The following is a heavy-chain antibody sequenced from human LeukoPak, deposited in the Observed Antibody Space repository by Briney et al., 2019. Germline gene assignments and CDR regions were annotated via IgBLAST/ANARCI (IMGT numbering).Heavy chain of an antibody. V-gene: IGHV1-2*02. CDR3: ARVRPRIDGSGTSYLRLYYFDY. CDR1: GYTFTGYY. Sequence: GASVKVSCKASGYTFTGYYMYWVRQAPGQGLEWMGWINPNGGDTNYAQRFQGRVTMTRDTSISTAYMDLSRMTSDDTAVYYCARVRPRIDGSGTSYLRLYYFDYWGQGTLVTVSS. CDR2: INPNGGDT. D-gene: IGHD3-10*01. J-gene: IGHJ4*02.